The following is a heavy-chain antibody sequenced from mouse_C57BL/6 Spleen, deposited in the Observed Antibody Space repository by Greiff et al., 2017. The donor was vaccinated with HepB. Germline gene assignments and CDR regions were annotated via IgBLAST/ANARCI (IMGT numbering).Heavy chain of an antibody. D-gene: IGHD2-4*01. CDR2: INPNNGGT. CDR3: ARAYYYDYDGYAMDY. V-gene: IGHV1-22*01. CDR1: GYTFTDYN. Sequence: EVQLQQSGPELVKPGASVKMSCKASGYTFTDYNMHWVKQSHGKSLEWIGYINPNNGGTSYNQKFKGKATLTVNKSSSTAYMELRSLTSGDSAAYYCARAYYYDYDGYAMDYWGQGTSVTVSS. J-gene: IGHJ4*01.